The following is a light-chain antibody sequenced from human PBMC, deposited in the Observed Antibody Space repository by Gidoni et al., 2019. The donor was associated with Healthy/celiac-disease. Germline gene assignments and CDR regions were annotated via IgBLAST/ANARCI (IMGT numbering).Light chain of an antibody. V-gene: IGKV1-39*01. CDR3: QQSYSTPLT. Sequence: DIPMNQSPSSLSASVGDRVTITCRASQSISSYLNWYQQKPGKAPKLLIYAASSLQSGVPSRFSGSGSGTDFTLTISSLQPEDFATYYCQQSYSTPLTFGGGTKVEIK. CDR2: AAS. J-gene: IGKJ4*01. CDR1: QSISSY.